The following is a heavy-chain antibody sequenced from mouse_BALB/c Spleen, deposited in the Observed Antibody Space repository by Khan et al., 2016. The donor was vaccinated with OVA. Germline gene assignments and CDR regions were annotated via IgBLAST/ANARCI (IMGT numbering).Heavy chain of an antibody. J-gene: IGHJ3*01. V-gene: IGHV5-17*02. Sequence: EVELVESGGGLVQPGGSRKLSCAASGFTFSSFGMHWVSQAPDKGLEWVAYIRSDSVNIYYADTVKGRVTISREIPKNTLFLRMTSVRSEDTSMYCCASSRYWSWFASWGQGTLVTVSA. CDR1: GFTFSSFG. CDR3: ASSRYWSWFAS. CDR2: IRSDSVNI. D-gene: IGHD2-12*01.